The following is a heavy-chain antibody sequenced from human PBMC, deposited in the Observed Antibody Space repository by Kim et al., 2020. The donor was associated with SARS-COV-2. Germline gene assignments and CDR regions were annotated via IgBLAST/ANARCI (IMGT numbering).Heavy chain of an antibody. V-gene: IGHV4-39*07. J-gene: IGHJ5*02. CDR1: GGSISSSSYY. CDR3: ARDRPYGDYLGGSWFDP. Sequence: SETLSLTCTVSGGSISSSSYYWGWIRQPPGKGLEWIGSIYYSGSTYYNPSLKSRVTISVDTSKNQFSLKLSSVTAADTAVYYCARDRPYGDYLGGSWFDPWGQGTLVTVSS. D-gene: IGHD4-17*01. CDR2: IYYSGST.